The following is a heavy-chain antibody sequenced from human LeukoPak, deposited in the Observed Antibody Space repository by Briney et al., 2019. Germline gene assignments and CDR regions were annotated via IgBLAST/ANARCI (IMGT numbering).Heavy chain of an antibody. V-gene: IGHV4-39*07. D-gene: IGHD4-17*01. J-gene: IGHJ3*02. Sequence: SETLSLTCTVSGGSISSHYWSWIRQPPGKGLEWIGSIYYSGSTYFNPSLKSRVTISLDTSKNQFSLQLSSVTAADTAVYYCARSGTTLSAFDIWGQGTLVTVSS. CDR3: ARSGTTLSAFDI. CDR1: GGSISSHY. CDR2: IYYSGST.